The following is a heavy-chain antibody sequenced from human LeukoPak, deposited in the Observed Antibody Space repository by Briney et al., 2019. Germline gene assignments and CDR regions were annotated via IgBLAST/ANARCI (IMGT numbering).Heavy chain of an antibody. Sequence: SETLSLTCTVSGGSISSYYWSWIRQPAGKGLEWIGRIYTSGSTNYNPSLKSRVTMSVDTSKNQFSLKLSSVTAADTAVYYCARENLGSYGSGSYYNGNWFDPWGQGTLVTVSS. V-gene: IGHV4-4*07. J-gene: IGHJ5*02. D-gene: IGHD3-10*01. CDR2: IYTSGST. CDR1: GGSISSYY. CDR3: ARENLGSYGSGSYYNGNWFDP.